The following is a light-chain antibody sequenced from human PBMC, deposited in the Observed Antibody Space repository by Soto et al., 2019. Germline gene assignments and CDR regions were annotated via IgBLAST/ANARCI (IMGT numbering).Light chain of an antibody. J-gene: IGLJ2*01. V-gene: IGLV2-23*02. CDR1: SSDVGSYNL. CDR2: EVF. Sequence: QSALTQPASVSGSPGQSITISCTGLSSDVGSYNLVSWYQQYPGKAPKLIIFEVFKRPSGVSHRFSGSKSGNTASLTISGLQAEDEANYYCCSYAGRATYVFGGGTKVTVL. CDR3: CSYAGRATYV.